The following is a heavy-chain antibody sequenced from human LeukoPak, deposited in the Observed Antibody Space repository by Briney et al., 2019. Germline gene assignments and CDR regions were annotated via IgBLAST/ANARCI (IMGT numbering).Heavy chain of an antibody. Sequence: GESLKISCKGPEYDFANYWIGWVRQMPGRGLEWMGIVHPATSTIHYSPSFQGQVTISVDRSVSTAYLQWTSPKASDSGMYFCARRRDSDTYLDPWGQGTLVTVSS. V-gene: IGHV5-51*01. J-gene: IGHJ5*02. D-gene: IGHD2/OR15-2a*01. CDR2: VHPATSTI. CDR3: ARRRDSDTYLDP. CDR1: EYDFANYW.